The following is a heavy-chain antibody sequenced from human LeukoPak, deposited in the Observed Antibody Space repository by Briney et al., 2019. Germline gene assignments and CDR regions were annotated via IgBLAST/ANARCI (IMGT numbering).Heavy chain of an antibody. J-gene: IGHJ4*02. CDR2: ISGSASST. CDR3: AKTWWQWYLFDY. Sequence: PGGSLRLSCAASGFTFSTYAMNWVRQAPGKGLEWVSGISGSASSTHYADSVKGRFTISRDNSKNTLYLQMNSLRVEDTAVYFCAKTWWQWYLFDYWGQGTLVTVSS. CDR1: GFTFSTYA. V-gene: IGHV3-23*01. D-gene: IGHD6-19*01.